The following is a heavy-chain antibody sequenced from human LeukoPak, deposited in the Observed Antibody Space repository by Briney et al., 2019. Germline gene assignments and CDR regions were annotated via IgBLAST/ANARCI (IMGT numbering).Heavy chain of an antibody. CDR3: ARVSLGGYYYYGMDV. Sequence: ASVRVSCKASGYTFTSYAMHWVRQAPGQRLEWMGWINAGNGNTKYSQKFQGRVTITRDTSASTAYMELSSLRSEDTAVYYCARVSLGGYYYYGMDVWGQGTTVTVSS. CDR1: GYTFTSYA. D-gene: IGHD7-27*01. CDR2: INAGNGNT. V-gene: IGHV1-3*01. J-gene: IGHJ6*02.